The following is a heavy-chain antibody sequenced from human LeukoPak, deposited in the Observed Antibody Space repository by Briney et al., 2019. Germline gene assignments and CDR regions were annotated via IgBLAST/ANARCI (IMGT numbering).Heavy chain of an antibody. D-gene: IGHD3-22*01. CDR1: GYTFTSYD. CDR2: MNPNSGNT. CDR3: ARGQYYDSSGYYYY. Sequence: ASVKVSCKASGYTFTSYDINWVRQATGQGLEWMGWMNPNSGNTGYAQKFQGRVTITRNTSISTAYMELSSLRSEDTAVYYCARGQYYDSSGYYYYWGQGTLVTVSS. J-gene: IGHJ4*02. V-gene: IGHV1-8*03.